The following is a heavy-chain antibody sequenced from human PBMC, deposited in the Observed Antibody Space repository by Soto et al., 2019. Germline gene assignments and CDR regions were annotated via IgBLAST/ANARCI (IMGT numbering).Heavy chain of an antibody. CDR1: GFTLKANG. D-gene: IGHD3-16*01. CDR3: VGGGAVLYQNGLDG. CDR2: MTADGAAT. J-gene: IGHJ6*02. V-gene: IGHV3-23*01. Sequence: DVQMLESGGGLVQPGGARRLSCAASGFTLKANGWSWLRQPPGRGLEWFSPMTADGAATANAASVKDRFTTSRGDSRDTVYLAMNCLRVEDTAVYYCVGGGAVLYQNGLDGWGQGTTVSVSS.